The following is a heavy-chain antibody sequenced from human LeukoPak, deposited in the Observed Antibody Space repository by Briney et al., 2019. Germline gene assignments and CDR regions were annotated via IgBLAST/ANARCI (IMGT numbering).Heavy chain of an antibody. CDR2: ISDSSDTI. J-gene: IGHJ2*01. Sequence: GGSLRLSCTASKISLNYYSMSWIRQAPGKGLEWVSYISDSSDTIYYADSVNGRFTISRDNAKNSLYLQMNSLSAEDAAVYYCAVAGLSYWYFDLWGRGTLVTVSS. CDR1: KISLNYYS. D-gene: IGHD6-19*01. CDR3: AVAGLSYWYFDL. V-gene: IGHV3-11*04.